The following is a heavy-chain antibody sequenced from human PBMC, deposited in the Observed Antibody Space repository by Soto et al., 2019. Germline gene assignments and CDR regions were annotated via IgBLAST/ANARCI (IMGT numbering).Heavy chain of an antibody. Sequence: EVQLLESGGGLVQPGGSLRLSCAASGFTFSSYAMSWVRQAPGKGLEWVSVISGSGGSTYYANSVKGRFTISRDKSKNTLYLQMNSLRAEDTAVYYCARRSSSWYFEYWGQGALVTVSS. D-gene: IGHD6-13*01. CDR3: ARRSSSWYFEY. CDR2: ISGSGGST. V-gene: IGHV3-23*01. J-gene: IGHJ4*02. CDR1: GFTFSSYA.